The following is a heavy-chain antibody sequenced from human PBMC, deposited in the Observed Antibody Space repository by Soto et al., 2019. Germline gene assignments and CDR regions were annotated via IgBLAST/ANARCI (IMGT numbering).Heavy chain of an antibody. CDR1: GFSFNSYA. J-gene: IGHJ4*02. CDR2: ISFDGRNK. D-gene: IGHD5-12*01. CDR3: ARDRSSSGYDYSDF. Sequence: GGSLRLSCAASGFSFNSYAMHWVRQAPGRGLEWVAVISFDGRNKYYADSVKGRFTISRDNSKNTLYLQMNSLRAEDTAVFYCARDRSSSGYDYSDFWGQGTLVTVSS. V-gene: IGHV3-30*04.